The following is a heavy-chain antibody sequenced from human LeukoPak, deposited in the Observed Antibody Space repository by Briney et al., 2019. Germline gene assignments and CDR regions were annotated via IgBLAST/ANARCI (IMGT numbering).Heavy chain of an antibody. CDR2: ISYDGSNK. V-gene: IGHV3-30*18. CDR3: AKDPERSSPYYYYGMDV. CDR1: GFTFSSYE. D-gene: IGHD6-13*01. J-gene: IGHJ6*02. Sequence: GGSLRLSCAASGFTFSSYEMNWVRQAPGKGLEWVAVISYDGSNKYYADSVKGRFTISRDNSKNTLFLQMNSLRGEDTAVYYCAKDPERSSPYYYYGMDVWGQGTTVTVSS.